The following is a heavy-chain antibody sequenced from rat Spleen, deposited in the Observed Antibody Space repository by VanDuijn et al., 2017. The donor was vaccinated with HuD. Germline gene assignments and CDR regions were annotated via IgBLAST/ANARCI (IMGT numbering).Heavy chain of an antibody. CDR3: ARPNYPGFNYFDY. J-gene: IGHJ2*01. CDR1: GFTFSNHD. V-gene: IGHV5-25*01. Sequence: EVQLVESGGGLVRPGRSLKLSCAASGFTFSNHDMAWVRQAPTKGLEWLASISPSGDSTYYRDSVKGRFTISRDNAKSTLYLQMNSLRSEDTATYYCARPNYPGFNYFDYWGQGVMVTVSS. D-gene: IGHD1-4*01. CDR2: ISPSGDST.